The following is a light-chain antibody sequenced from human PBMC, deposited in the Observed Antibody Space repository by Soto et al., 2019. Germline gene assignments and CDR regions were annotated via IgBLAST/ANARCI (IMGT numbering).Light chain of an antibody. CDR3: QQYNSYS. V-gene: IGKV1-5*03. CDR2: KAS. CDR1: QSISSW. J-gene: IGKJ2*01. Sequence: DIQMTQSPSTLSASVGDRVTITCRASQSISSWLAWYQQKPGKAPKLLIYKASSLESGVPSRFSGSGSGTELPLTFISLQPDHFATYYCQQYNSYSFGQGTKLEIK.